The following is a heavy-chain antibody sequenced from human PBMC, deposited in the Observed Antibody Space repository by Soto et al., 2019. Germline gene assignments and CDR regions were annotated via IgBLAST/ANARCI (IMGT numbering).Heavy chain of an antibody. Sequence: GGSLRLSCAASGFTFSSYWMTWVRQAPGKGLEWVANIKHDGSEKYYVDSVKGRFTISRDNARNSVLLEMKSLRAEDTAVYSCVRDRSGSYLEGFDYWGQGTLVTVSS. J-gene: IGHJ4*02. D-gene: IGHD1-26*01. V-gene: IGHV3-7*01. CDR2: IKHDGSEK. CDR1: GFTFSSYW. CDR3: VRDRSGSYLEGFDY.